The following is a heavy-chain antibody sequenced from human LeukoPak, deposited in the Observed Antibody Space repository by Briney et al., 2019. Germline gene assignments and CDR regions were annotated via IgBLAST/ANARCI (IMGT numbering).Heavy chain of an antibody. CDR2: ISAYNGNT. J-gene: IGHJ4*02. CDR1: GYTFTSYG. CDR3: ARGEDPHPDYYDSRGDFDY. V-gene: IGHV1-18*01. Sequence: ASVKVSCKASGYTFTSYGISWVRQAPGQGLEWMGWISAYNGNTNYAQKLQGRVTMTTDTSTSTVYMELRSLRSDDTAVSYCARGEDPHPDYYDSRGDFDYWGQGTLVTVSS. D-gene: IGHD3-22*01.